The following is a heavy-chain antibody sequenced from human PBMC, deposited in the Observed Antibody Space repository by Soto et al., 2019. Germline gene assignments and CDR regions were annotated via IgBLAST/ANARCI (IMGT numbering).Heavy chain of an antibody. CDR3: ARVSPDDWVETGAVRGYFDT. V-gene: IGHV1-69*01. D-gene: IGHD5-18*01. J-gene: IGHJ4*02. CDR1: GDTFSNYA. Sequence: QVQLVQSGAEVKEPGSSVKVSCKASGDTFSNYATTWVRQAPGQGLEWMGAIIPIFGTTNYAQKFKGRVTITADESTTTAYMELSSLRSDDTAVYYCARVSPDDWVETGAVRGYFDTWGQGTLVTVSS. CDR2: IIPIFGTT.